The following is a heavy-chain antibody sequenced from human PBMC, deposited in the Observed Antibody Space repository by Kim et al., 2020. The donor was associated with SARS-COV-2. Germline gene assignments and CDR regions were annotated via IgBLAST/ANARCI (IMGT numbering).Heavy chain of an antibody. CDR2: ISSSSSTI. Sequence: GGSLRLSCAASGFTFSSYSMNWVRQAPGKGLEWVSYISSSSSTIYYADSVKGRFTISRDNAKNSLYLQMNSLRDEDTAVYYCARDFFGVVMYYYYYGMDVWGQGTTVTVSS. CDR1: GFTFSSYS. CDR3: ARDFFGVVMYYYYYGMDV. J-gene: IGHJ6*02. D-gene: IGHD3-3*01. V-gene: IGHV3-48*02.